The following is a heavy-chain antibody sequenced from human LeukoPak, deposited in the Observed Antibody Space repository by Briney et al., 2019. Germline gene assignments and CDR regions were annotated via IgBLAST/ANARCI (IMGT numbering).Heavy chain of an antibody. CDR2: INHSGST. V-gene: IGHV4-34*01. J-gene: IGHJ5*02. CDR1: GGSFSGYY. D-gene: IGHD6-13*01. CDR3: ASLGSSSDNWFDP. Sequence: SETLSLTCAVYGGSFSGYYWSWIRQPPGKGLEWIGEINHSGSTNYNPSLKSRVTISVDTSKNQFSLKLSSVTAADTAVYYCASLGSSSDNWFDPWGQGTLVTVSS.